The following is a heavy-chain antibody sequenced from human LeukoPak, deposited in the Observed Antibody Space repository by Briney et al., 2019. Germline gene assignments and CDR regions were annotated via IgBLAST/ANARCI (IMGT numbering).Heavy chain of an antibody. V-gene: IGHV3-66*01. Sequence: GGSLRLSCAASGFTVSSNYMSWVRQAPGKGLEWVSVIYSCGSTYYTDSVKGRFTISRDNSKNTLYLQMNSLRAEDMAVYYCTRVTIMGRANGWLRFDHWGQGTLVTVSS. D-gene: IGHD5-12*01. CDR3: TRVTIMGRANGWLRFDH. CDR1: GFTVSSNY. J-gene: IGHJ4*02. CDR2: IYSCGST.